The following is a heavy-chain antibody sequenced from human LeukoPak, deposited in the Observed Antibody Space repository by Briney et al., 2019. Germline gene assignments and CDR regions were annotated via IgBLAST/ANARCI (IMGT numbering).Heavy chain of an antibody. CDR1: GGSISSYY. CDR3: ERGTIFGVVIRDYDYYYMDV. Sequence: PSETLSLTCTVSGGSISSYYWSCIRQPPGKGLEWIGYIYYSGSTNYNPSLKSRVTISVDTSKNQFSLKLSSVTAADTAVYYCERGTIFGVVIRDYDYYYMDVWGKGTTVTVSS. V-gene: IGHV4-59*01. CDR2: IYYSGST. J-gene: IGHJ6*03. D-gene: IGHD3-3*01.